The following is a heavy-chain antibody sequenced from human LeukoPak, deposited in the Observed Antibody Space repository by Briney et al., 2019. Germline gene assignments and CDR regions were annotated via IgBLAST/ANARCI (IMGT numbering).Heavy chain of an antibody. J-gene: IGHJ4*02. D-gene: IGHD3-22*01. V-gene: IGHV4-30-4*01. CDR2: IYYSGST. CDR1: GGSISSGDYY. CDR3: ARVLLGYYDSSGYLDY. Sequence: PSETLSLTCTVSGGSISSGDYYWSWIRQPPGKGLEWIGYIYYSGSTYYNPSLKSRVTISVDTSKNQFSLKLSSVTAADTAVYYCARVLLGYYDSSGYLDYWGQGTLVTVSS.